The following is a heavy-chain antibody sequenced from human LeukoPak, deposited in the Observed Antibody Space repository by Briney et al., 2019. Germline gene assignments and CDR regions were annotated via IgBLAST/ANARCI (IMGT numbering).Heavy chain of an antibody. CDR3: ARGGGNLLPFFDPKYYYYMDV. CDR1: GGSSSGYY. V-gene: IGHV4-34*01. D-gene: IGHD3-9*01. CDR2: INHSGGT. Sequence: PSETLSLTCAVYGGSSSGYYWSWIRQPPGKGLEWIAEINHSGGTNYNASLRSRVTVYVDTSKNQFSLKLSSVTAADTAVYYRARGGGNLLPFFDPKYYYYMDVWGKGTTVTVSS. J-gene: IGHJ6*03.